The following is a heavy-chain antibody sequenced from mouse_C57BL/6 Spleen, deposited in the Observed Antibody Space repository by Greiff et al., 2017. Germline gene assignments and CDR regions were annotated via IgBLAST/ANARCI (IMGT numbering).Heavy chain of an antibody. CDR2: IYPSDSET. CDR1: GYTFTSYW. Sequence: QVQLQQPGAELVRPGSSVKLSCKASGYTFTSYWMDWVKQRPGQGLEWIGNIYPSDSETHYNQKFKDKATLTVDKSSSTAYMQLSSLTSEDSAVYYCARGGFYSNFPWFAYWGQGTLVTVAA. V-gene: IGHV1-61*01. CDR3: ARGGFYSNFPWFAY. J-gene: IGHJ3*01. D-gene: IGHD2-5*01.